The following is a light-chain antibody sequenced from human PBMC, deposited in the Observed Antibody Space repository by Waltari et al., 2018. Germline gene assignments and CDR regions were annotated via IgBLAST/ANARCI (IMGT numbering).Light chain of an antibody. V-gene: IGKV3-11*01. CDR1: QSVDIY. CDR2: YAS. J-gene: IGKJ4*01. Sequence: ETVLTQSPATLSLSPGERATLSCRASQSVDIYLAWYQQKPGQAPRLLIYYASHRATGIPARFRGSGAGTDFTLTISSLEPEEFAVYYCQQRRNWPPLTFGGGTKVEIK. CDR3: QQRRNWPPLT.